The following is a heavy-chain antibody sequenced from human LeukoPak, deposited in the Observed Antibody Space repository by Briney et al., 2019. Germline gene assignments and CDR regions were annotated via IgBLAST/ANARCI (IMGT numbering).Heavy chain of an antibody. V-gene: IGHV4-39*01. CDR2: IYYSGST. CDR3: ARWSGSYFDY. CDR1: GGSISSSSYY. D-gene: IGHD1-26*01. J-gene: IGHJ4*02. Sequence: WKTLSLTCTVSGGSISSSSYYWGWIRQPPGKGLEWIGSIYYSGSTYYNPSLKSRVTISVDTSKNQFSLKLRSVTAADTAVYYCARWSGSYFDYWGQGTLVTVSS.